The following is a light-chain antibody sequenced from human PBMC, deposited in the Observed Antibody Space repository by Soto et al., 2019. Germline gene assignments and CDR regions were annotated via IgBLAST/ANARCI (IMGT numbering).Light chain of an antibody. CDR1: QTVSSVH. V-gene: IGKV3-15*01. CDR2: GAS. Sequence: EIVLTQSPVTLSLSPGERASLSCRASQTVSSVHLAWYQHKPGQAPRLLIYGASTRATGIPARFSGSGSGTEFTLTISSLQSEDFAVYYCQQYNNWPWTFGQGTKV. J-gene: IGKJ1*01. CDR3: QQYNNWPWT.